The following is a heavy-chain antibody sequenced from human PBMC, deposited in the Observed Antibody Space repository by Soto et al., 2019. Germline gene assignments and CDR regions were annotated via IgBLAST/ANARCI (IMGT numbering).Heavy chain of an antibody. J-gene: IGHJ5*01. CDR3: ARSDGRSCYSGVFGWCDY. CDR2: ISGYNVNT. D-gene: IGHD2-15*01. CDR1: GYTFSNYG. V-gene: IGHV1-18*01. Sequence: GSSVKVSCKASGYTFSNYGISWVRQTPGQGLEWMGWISGYNVNTKYAPKFQGRVTMTKDTSTNTAYMELRSLRSDDSAVYYCARSDGRSCYSGVFGWCDYCRHGTLVTGSS.